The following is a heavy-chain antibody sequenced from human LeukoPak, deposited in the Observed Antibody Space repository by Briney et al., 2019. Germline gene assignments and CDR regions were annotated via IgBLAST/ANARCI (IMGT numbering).Heavy chain of an antibody. D-gene: IGHD2-21*01. CDR2: ISSDGSST. CDR1: GFSFSSYW. Sequence: GGSLRLSCAASGFSFSSYWMDWVRQAQGKGLVWVSCISSDGSSTYYADSVAGRFTISRDNAKNTLYLQMNSLRAEDTAVYYCARVRSGYYFDYWGQGTLVTVSS. J-gene: IGHJ4*02. CDR3: ARVRSGYYFDY. V-gene: IGHV3-74*01.